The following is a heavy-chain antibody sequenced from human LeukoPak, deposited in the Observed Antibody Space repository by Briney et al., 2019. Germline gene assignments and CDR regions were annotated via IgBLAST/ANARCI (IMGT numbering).Heavy chain of an antibody. CDR1: GGSFSGYY. Sequence: PSETLSLTCAVHGGSFSGYYWSWIRQPPGKGLEWIGEINHSGSTNYNPSLKSRVTISVDTSKNQFSLKLSSVTAADTAVYYCARGGNIFDYWGQGTLVTVSS. D-gene: IGHD2/OR15-2a*01. V-gene: IGHV4-34*01. J-gene: IGHJ4*02. CDR3: ARGGNIFDY. CDR2: INHSGST.